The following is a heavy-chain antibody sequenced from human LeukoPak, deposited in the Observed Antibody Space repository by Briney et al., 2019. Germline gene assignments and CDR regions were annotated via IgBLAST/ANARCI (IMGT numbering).Heavy chain of an antibody. J-gene: IGHJ6*03. CDR3: ARDMDIYYYYYMDV. CDR2: ISYDGSNK. CDR1: GFTFSSYG. Sequence: PGGSLRLSCAASGFTFSSYGMHWVRQAPGKGLEWVAVISYDGSNKYYADSVKGRFTISRDNAKNSLYLQMNSLRAEDTAVYYCARDMDIYYYYYMDVWGKGTTVTVSS. V-gene: IGHV3-30*03. D-gene: IGHD2-2*03.